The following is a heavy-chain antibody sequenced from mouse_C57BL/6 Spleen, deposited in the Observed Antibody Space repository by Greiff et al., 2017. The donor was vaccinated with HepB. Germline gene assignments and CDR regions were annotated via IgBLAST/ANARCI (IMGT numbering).Heavy chain of an antibody. CDR2: INYDGSST. V-gene: IGHV5-16*01. CDR1: GFTFSDYY. CDR3: AREGNWDGVFDY. D-gene: IGHD4-1*01. Sequence: EVQLVESEGGLVQPGSSMKLSCTASGFTFSDYYMAWVRQVPEKGLEWVANINYDGSSTYYLDSLKSRFIISRDNAKNILYLQMSSLKSEDTATYYCAREGNWDGVFDYWGQGTTLTVSS. J-gene: IGHJ2*01.